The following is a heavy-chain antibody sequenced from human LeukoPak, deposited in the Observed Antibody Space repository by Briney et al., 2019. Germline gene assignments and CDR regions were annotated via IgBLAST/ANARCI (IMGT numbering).Heavy chain of an antibody. CDR1: GGSISSGSYY. Sequence: PSETLSFNCTVTGGSISSGSYYWSWIRQPAGKGLEWIGRIYTSGITNYNPSLKSRVTISVDTSKNQFSMKLSSVTAADTAVYYCARRPTFGKATAEDAFDIWGQGTMVTVSS. D-gene: IGHD3-10*01. CDR2: IYTSGIT. V-gene: IGHV4-61*02. J-gene: IGHJ3*02. CDR3: ARRPTFGKATAEDAFDI.